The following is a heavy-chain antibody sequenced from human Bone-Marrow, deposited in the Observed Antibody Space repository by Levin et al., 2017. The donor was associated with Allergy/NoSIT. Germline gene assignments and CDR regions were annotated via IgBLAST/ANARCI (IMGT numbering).Heavy chain of an antibody. CDR1: GFTFDDYA. V-gene: IGHV3-9*01. CDR3: AKDMVWFGELSATGYGMEV. Sequence: PGGSPRLSCVASGFTFDDYAMHWVRQVPGKGLEWVSGISWNSGSINYVDSVKGRFTISRDNAKKSLYLQMNSLGPEDTGLYYCAKDMVWFGELSATGYGMEVWGQGTTVTVFS. D-gene: IGHD3-10*01. CDR2: ISWNSGSI. J-gene: IGHJ6*02.